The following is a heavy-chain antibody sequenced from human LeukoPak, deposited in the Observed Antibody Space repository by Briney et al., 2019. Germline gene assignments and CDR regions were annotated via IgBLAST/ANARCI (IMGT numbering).Heavy chain of an antibody. CDR1: GGSISSYY. V-gene: IGHV4-59*08. CDR2: IYYSGST. CDR3: ARDGNFDL. Sequence: PSETLSLTCTVSGGSISSYYWSWIRQPPGKGLEWIGYIYYSGSTKYNPSLNSRVTISVDTAKNQFSLRLSSVAAADTAVYYCARDGNFDLWGQGTMVTVSS. J-gene: IGHJ3*01. D-gene: IGHD4-23*01.